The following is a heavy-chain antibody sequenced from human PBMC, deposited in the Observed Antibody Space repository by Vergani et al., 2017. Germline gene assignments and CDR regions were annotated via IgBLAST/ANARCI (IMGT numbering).Heavy chain of an antibody. CDR2: IWYDVSNK. D-gene: IGHD1-26*01. J-gene: IGHJ4*02. V-gene: IGHV3-33*08. CDR1: GFTFSSYG. Sequence: QVQLVESGGGVVQPGRSLRLSCAASGFTFSSYGMHWVRQAPGKGLEWVAVIWYDVSNKYYADSVKGRFTISRDNSKNTPYLQMNSLRAEDTAVYYYAREGRGELHPYFDYWGQGTLVTVSS. CDR3: AREGRGELHPYFDY.